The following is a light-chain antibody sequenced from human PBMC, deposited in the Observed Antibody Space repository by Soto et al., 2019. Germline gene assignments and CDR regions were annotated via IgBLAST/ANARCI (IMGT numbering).Light chain of an antibody. CDR3: LMYMGIWMWV. J-gene: IGLJ3*02. CDR2: NTN. V-gene: IGLV8-61*01. CDR1: SGSVSTSYY. Sequence: QAVVTQEPSSSVSPGGTITLTCGLSSGSVSTSYYPSWYQQGPGQAPRTLIYNTNTRSSGVPDRFSGSVLGNTAALTITGAQADDESDFYCLMYMGIWMWVFGGGTKLTVL.